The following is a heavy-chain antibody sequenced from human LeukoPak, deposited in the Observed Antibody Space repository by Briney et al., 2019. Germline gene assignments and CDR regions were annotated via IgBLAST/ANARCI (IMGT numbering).Heavy chain of an antibody. CDR2: IRYDGSNK. CDR3: AKVDPTYYYDSSGYRDAFDI. Sequence: GGSLRLSCAASGFTFSSYGMHWVRQAPGKGLEWVAFIRYDGSNKYYADSVKGRFTISRDNSKNTLYLQMNSLRAEDTAVYYCAKVDPTYYYDSSGYRDAFDIWGQGTMVTVSS. CDR1: GFTFSSYG. J-gene: IGHJ3*02. V-gene: IGHV3-30*02. D-gene: IGHD3-22*01.